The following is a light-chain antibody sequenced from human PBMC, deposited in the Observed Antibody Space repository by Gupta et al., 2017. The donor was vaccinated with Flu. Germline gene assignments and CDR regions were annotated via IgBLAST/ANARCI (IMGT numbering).Light chain of an antibody. CDR2: RSD. V-gene: IGLV1-47*01. Sequence: QSLLAQPPSESGTPGQRVTISCSGTSSSIGSNYVNWYQQLPGMAPKLLIDRSDQRPSGVPDRFAGSKAGTSASRAISGLRAEDEATYYGSSWHDDLRGCVFGGGTRLTVL. CDR1: SSSIGSNY. J-gene: IGLJ3*02. CDR3: SSWHDDLRGCV.